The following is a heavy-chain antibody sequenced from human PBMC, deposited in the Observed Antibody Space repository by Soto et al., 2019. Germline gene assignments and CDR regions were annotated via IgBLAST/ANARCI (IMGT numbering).Heavy chain of an antibody. CDR3: ARVAYYYDSSGYFY. Sequence: TVGSLRLSCAASGFTFSSYNMNWVRQAPGKGLEWVSYISSSGSTIYYADSVKGRFTISRDNAKNSLYLQMNSLRAEDTAVYYCARVAYYYDSSGYFYWGQGTLVTVSS. V-gene: IGHV3-48*01. CDR1: GFTFSSYN. J-gene: IGHJ4*02. CDR2: ISSSGSTI. D-gene: IGHD3-22*01.